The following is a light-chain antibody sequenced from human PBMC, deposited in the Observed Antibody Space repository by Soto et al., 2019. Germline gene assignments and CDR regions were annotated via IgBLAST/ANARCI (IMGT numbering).Light chain of an antibody. V-gene: IGLV2-14*01. CDR2: DVI. CDR3: SSYTGSSTLV. CDR1: NRDVGGYNY. J-gene: IGLJ2*01. Sequence: QSALTQPASVSGSPGQSITISCTGTNRDVGGYNYVSWYQQYPGKAPKLIIYDVINRPSGVSNRFSGSKSGNTASLTIYGLQAEYEDDYYCSSYTGSSTLVFGGGTKLTVL.